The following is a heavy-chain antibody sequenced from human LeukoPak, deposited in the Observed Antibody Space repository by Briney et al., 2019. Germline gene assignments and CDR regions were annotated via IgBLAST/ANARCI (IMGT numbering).Heavy chain of an antibody. CDR3: ARTILRFLEWSRLDAFDI. V-gene: IGHV5-51*01. D-gene: IGHD3-3*01. CDR2: IYPGDSDT. CDR1: GSIFTSYW. J-gene: IGHJ3*02. Sequence: GASLQISCKGSGSIFTSYWIGWVRQLPGKGLEWMGIIYPGDSDTRYSPSFQGQVTISADKSISTAYLQWSSLKASDTAMYYCARTILRFLEWSRLDAFDIWGQGTMVTVSS.